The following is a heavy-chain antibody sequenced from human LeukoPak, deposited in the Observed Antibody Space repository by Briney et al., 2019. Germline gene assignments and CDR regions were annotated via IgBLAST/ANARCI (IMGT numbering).Heavy chain of an antibody. CDR1: GVTFSIHA. Sequence: GGSLRLSCAGSGVTFSIHAMSWVRQAPGKGLEWVSTIGGGDTYYADSVKGRFTISRDDSQSTVHLQMNSLRAEDTAVYYCAKDWIPYNRVFDCFDFWGQGTLVTVSS. D-gene: IGHD1-1*01. J-gene: IGHJ4*02. V-gene: IGHV3-23*01. CDR3: AKDWIPYNRVFDCFDF. CDR2: IGGGDT.